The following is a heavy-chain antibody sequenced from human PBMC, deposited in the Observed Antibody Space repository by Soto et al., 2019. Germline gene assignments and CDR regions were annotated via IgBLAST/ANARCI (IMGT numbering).Heavy chain of an antibody. V-gene: IGHV3-21*01. CDR1: GFTFSSYC. Sequence: GGSLRLSCAASGFTFSSYCMNWVRQAPGKGLEWVSSISSSSSYIYYADSVKGRFTISRDNAKNSLYLQMNSLRAEDTAVYYCASAHAIGYDSSGYYFDYWGQGTLVTVSS. J-gene: IGHJ4*02. CDR3: ASAHAIGYDSSGYYFDY. CDR2: ISSSSSYI. D-gene: IGHD3-22*01.